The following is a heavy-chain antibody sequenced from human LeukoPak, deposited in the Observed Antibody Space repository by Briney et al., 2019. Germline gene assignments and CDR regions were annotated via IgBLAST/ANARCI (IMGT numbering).Heavy chain of an antibody. Sequence: GGSLRLSCAASGLTFSDYYMTWIRQAPGKGLEWVSYITSTSTTYYADSVKGRFTISRDNAKNLLYLKMNSLRAEDTAVYYCAELGITMIGGVWGKGTTVTISS. J-gene: IGHJ6*04. D-gene: IGHD3-10*02. CDR3: AELGITMIGGV. V-gene: IGHV3-69-1*02. CDR1: GLTFSDYY. CDR2: ITSTSTT.